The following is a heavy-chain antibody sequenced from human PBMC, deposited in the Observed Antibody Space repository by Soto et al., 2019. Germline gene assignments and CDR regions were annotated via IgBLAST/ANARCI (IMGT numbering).Heavy chain of an antibody. Sequence: QLQLQESGPGLVKPSETLSLACTVSGGSISSNSYYWDWIRQPPGKGLEWIGSMYYSGATYHNPSLQSRVTIAVDTSKNEFSLPLRSVTSADTAVYYCARHAAYDSVWGKSDGSDYWGQGTLVTVSS. CDR1: GGSISSNSYY. CDR2: MYYSGAT. D-gene: IGHD3-16*01. V-gene: IGHV4-39*01. J-gene: IGHJ4*02. CDR3: ARHAAYDSVWGKSDGSDY.